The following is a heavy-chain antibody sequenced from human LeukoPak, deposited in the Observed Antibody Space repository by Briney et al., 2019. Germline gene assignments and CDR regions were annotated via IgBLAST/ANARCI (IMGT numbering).Heavy chain of an antibody. Sequence: ASVKVSCKASGYTLTSYGISWVRQAPGQGLEWMGWISAYNGNTNYAQRLQGRVTMTTDTSTSTAYMELRSLRSDDTAVYYCATQRSGWYYFDYWGQGTLVTVSS. D-gene: IGHD6-19*01. CDR1: GYTLTSYG. CDR2: ISAYNGNT. J-gene: IGHJ4*02. V-gene: IGHV1-18*01. CDR3: ATQRSGWYYFDY.